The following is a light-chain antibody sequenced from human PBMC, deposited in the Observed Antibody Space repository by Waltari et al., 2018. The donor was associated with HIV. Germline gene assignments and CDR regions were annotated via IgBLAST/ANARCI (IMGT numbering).Light chain of an antibody. CDR3: QTWGTGIQV. Sequence: QLVLTQSPSASASLGGSVKLTCTLSSGHSTYALAWHQQQPQKGPRYFMRVNSDGSHSKGDGIPDRFSGSSSGAERYLTISSLQSEDEAEYYCQTWGTGIQVFGGGTKLTVL. CDR2: VNSDGSH. J-gene: IGLJ3*02. V-gene: IGLV4-69*01. CDR1: SGHSTYA.